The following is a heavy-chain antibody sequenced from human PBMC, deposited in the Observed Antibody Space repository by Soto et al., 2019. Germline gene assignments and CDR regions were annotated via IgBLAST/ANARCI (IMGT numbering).Heavy chain of an antibody. J-gene: IGHJ6*02. CDR3: AKSEYASRHYFYYGMDV. V-gene: IGHV3-30*18. CDR2: ISYDGSNK. CDR1: GFIFSSYP. D-gene: IGHD2-8*01. Sequence: QVQLVESGGGVIQPGRSLRLSCAASGFIFSSYPIHWVRQAPGKGLEWVAAISYDGSNKNYVDSVKGRFTISRDNSQNTLYLQMNSLRTEDTAVYYCAKSEYASRHYFYYGMDVWGQGTTVIVSS.